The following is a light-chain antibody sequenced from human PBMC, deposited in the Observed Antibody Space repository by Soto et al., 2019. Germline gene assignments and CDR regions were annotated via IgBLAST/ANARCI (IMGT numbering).Light chain of an antibody. CDR1: ETISSW. V-gene: IGKV1-5*03. Sequence: IQVTKCASTLTGSAGARVTITCRASETISSWLAWYQQKPGKAPKLLIYKASTLKSGVPSRFSGSGAGTEFTLTIISRQPHDFTTYYCQHYTSYSEPFGHGTKVDIK. CDR3: QHYTSYSEP. CDR2: KAS. J-gene: IGKJ1*01.